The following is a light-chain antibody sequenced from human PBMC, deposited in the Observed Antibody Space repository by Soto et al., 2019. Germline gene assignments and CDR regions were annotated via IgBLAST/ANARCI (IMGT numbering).Light chain of an antibody. CDR2: DVD. CDR1: GRDVGSYNY. CDR3: CSYAGTSTFV. J-gene: IGLJ1*01. V-gene: IGLV2-11*01. Sequence: QSVLTQPRSVSGSPGQSVTISCTGSGRDVGSYNYVSWYQQHPGKVPKLILFDVDKRPSGVPDRISGSKSANTASLTISGLQAEDEADYYCCSYAGTSTFVFGTGTKVTVL.